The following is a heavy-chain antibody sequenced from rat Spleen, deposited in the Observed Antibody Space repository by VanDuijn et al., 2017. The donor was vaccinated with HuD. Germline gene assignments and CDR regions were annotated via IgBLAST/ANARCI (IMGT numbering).Heavy chain of an antibody. CDR1: GFSLTSNG. CDR2: ISSGGNT. Sequence: QVHLKESGPGLVQSSQTLSLTCTVSGFSLTSNGVSWVRQPPGEGLEWIAAISSGGNTYYNSALKSRLSISRDTSKSQVFLKMNSLQTEDTATYCCVRDGGFDYWGQGVMVTVSS. D-gene: IGHD1-12*02. J-gene: IGHJ2*01. V-gene: IGHV2S12*01. CDR3: VRDGGFDY.